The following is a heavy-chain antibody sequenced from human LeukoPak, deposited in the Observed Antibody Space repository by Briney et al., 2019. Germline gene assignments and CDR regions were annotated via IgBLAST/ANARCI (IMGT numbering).Heavy chain of an antibody. CDR1: GGSISRGDYY. D-gene: IGHD2-2*01. Sequence: PSETLSLTCTVSGGSISRGDYYWSWIRQPPGKGLEWIEYIYYSGSTYYNPSLKSRVTISVDTSKNQFSLRLSSVTAADTAVYYCARDGCSSTSCYAGGWFDPWGQGTLVTVSS. CDR3: ARDGCSSTSCYAGGWFDP. V-gene: IGHV4-30-4*01. CDR2: IYYSGST. J-gene: IGHJ5*02.